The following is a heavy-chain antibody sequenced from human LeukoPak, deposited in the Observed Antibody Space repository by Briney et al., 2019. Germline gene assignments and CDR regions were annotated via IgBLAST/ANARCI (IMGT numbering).Heavy chain of an antibody. CDR2: IYYGGST. CDR1: GGSIRSTSYY. Sequence: NASETLSLTCSVSGGSIRSTSYYWHWVRQPPGKGLEWIGNIYYGGSTHFNPSLKSRVTLSVDTSTNQISLKLSSVTAADTAVYYSARDLSVGRFVRIDIWGQGTMVTVSS. J-gene: IGHJ3*02. CDR3: ARDLSVGRFVRIDI. D-gene: IGHD2-15*01. V-gene: IGHV4-39*07.